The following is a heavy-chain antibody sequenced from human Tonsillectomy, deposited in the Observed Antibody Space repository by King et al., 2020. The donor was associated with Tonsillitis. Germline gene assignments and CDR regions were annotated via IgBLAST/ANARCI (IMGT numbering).Heavy chain of an antibody. CDR3: AKAAYYYDSSGTDY. Sequence: QLVQSGAEVKKPGASVKVSCKASGYTFTDYYMHWVRQAPGQGLEWMGWINPNSGGTNYAQKFQGRVTMTRDTSISAAYMDLSRLRSDDTAVYSCAKAAYYYDSSGTDYWGQGTLVTVSS. V-gene: IGHV1-2*02. D-gene: IGHD3-22*01. CDR2: INPNSGGT. J-gene: IGHJ4*02. CDR1: GYTFTDYY.